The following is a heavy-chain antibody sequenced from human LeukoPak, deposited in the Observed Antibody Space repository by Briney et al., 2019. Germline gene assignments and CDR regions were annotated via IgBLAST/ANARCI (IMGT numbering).Heavy chain of an antibody. V-gene: IGHV4-59*01. CDR3: ARPGVSVAGQRYYMDV. Sequence: KPSETLSLTCTVSGGSISSYYWSWIRQPPGKGLECIGYIYYSGSTNYNPSLKSRVTISVDTSKNQFSLKLNSLTAADTAVYYCARPGVSVAGQRYYMDVWGKGTTVTVSS. CDR2: IYYSGST. CDR1: GGSISSYY. D-gene: IGHD6-19*01. J-gene: IGHJ6*03.